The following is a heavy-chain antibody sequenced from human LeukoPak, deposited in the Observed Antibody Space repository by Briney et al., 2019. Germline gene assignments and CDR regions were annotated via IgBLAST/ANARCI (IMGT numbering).Heavy chain of an antibody. CDR2: INPNSGGT. D-gene: IGHD3-10*01. J-gene: IGHJ4*02. V-gene: IGHV1-2*02. CDR3: ARDRITMVRGVTSTSDY. CDR1: GYTFTGYY. Sequence: ASVKVSCKASGYTFTGYYMHWVRQAPGQGLEWMGWINPNSGGTNCAQKFQGRVTMTRDTSISTAYMELSRLRSDDTAVYYCARDRITMVRGVTSTSDYWGQGTLVTVSS.